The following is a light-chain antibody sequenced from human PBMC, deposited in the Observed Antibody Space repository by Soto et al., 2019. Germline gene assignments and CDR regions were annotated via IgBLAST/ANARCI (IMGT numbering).Light chain of an antibody. V-gene: IGKV3-20*01. CDR2: GSS. CDR1: XXVXNNF. Sequence: EIVLTQSPGTLSLSPGEGATLSCRASXXVXNNFVAWYQQRPGKAPRLLIYGSSSRASGIPDRFSGSGSGTDFTLTISRLEPEDFAVYYCQQYCCSLLSFGGGTKVEIK. J-gene: IGKJ4*01. CDR3: QQYCCSLLS.